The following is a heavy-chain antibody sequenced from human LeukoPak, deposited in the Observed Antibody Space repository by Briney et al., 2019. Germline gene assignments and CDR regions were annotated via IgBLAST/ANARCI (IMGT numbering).Heavy chain of an antibody. CDR1: GYTFTSYY. Sequence: SVKVSCKASGYTFTSYYMHWVRQAPGQGLEWMGGIIPIFGTANYAQKFQGRVTITADESTSTAYMELSSLRSEDTAVYYCAFGSYPPYFDYWGQGTLVTVSS. D-gene: IGHD1-26*01. V-gene: IGHV1-69*13. J-gene: IGHJ4*02. CDR3: AFGSYPPYFDY. CDR2: IIPIFGTA.